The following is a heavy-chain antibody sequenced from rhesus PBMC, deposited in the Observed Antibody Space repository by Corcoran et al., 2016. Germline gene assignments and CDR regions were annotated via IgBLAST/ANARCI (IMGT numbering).Heavy chain of an antibody. CDR1: GFTFSSYG. CDR2: INSGGGST. Sequence: EVQLVETGGGLVQPGGSLKLSCAASGFTFSSYGMSWVRQAPGKGLECVSAINSGGGSTYYADSVKGRFTISRNNSNNTLSLQMNSRRAEDTAVYYCAKDPGYSGYWGQGVLVTVSS. D-gene: IGHD5-30*01. CDR3: AKDPGYSGY. J-gene: IGHJ4*01. V-gene: IGHV3S5*01.